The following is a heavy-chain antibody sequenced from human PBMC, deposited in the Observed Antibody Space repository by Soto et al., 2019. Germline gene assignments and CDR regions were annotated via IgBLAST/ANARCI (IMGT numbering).Heavy chain of an antibody. D-gene: IGHD3-22*01. J-gene: IGHJ4*02. CDR3: TTEIDYYDSSGYYYERLSDY. Sequence: KAGGSLRLSCAASGFTFSNAWMSWVRQAPGKGLEWVGRIKSKTDGGTTDYAAPVKGRFTISRDDSKNTLYLQMNSLKTEDTAVYYCTTEIDYYDSSGYYYERLSDYWGQGTLVTVSS. V-gene: IGHV3-15*01. CDR1: GFTFSNAW. CDR2: IKSKTDGGTT.